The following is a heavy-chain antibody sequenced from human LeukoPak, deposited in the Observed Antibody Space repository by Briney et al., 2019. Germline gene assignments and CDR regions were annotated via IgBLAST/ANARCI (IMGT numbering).Heavy chain of an antibody. Sequence: PSETLSLTCTVSGGSISSSSYYWGWIRQPPGKGLEWIGSIYYSGSTYYNPSLKSRVTISVDTSKNQFSLKLSSVTAADTAVYCCARHGAPRYLDYIVVVVAAMDYGMDVWGQGTTVTVSS. J-gene: IGHJ6*02. CDR3: ARHGAPRYLDYIVVVVAAMDYGMDV. CDR2: IYYSGST. CDR1: GGSISSSSYY. D-gene: IGHD2-15*01. V-gene: IGHV4-39*01.